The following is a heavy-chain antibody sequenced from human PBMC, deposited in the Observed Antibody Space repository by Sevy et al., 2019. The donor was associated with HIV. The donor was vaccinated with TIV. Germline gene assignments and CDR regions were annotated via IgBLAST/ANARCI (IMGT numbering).Heavy chain of an antibody. D-gene: IGHD2-15*01. CDR3: AKLDLVVVVAALFDY. V-gene: IGHV3-23*01. J-gene: IGHJ4*02. CDR2: ISGSGGST. CDR1: GFTFSSYA. Sequence: GGSLRLSCAASGFTFSSYAMSWVRQAPGKGLEWVSAISGSGGSTYYADSVKGRFTISRDNSKNTLYLQMNSLRAEDMAVYYCAKLDLVVVVAALFDYWGQGTLVTVSS.